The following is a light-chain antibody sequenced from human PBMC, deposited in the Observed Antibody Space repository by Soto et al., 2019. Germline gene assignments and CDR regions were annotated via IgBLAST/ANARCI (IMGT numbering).Light chain of an antibody. V-gene: IGKV1-5*03. Sequence: DIQMTQSPSTLSASVGDRVTITCRASQSISTWLAWYQQKPGKAPKLLIYKASRVQSGVPSRFSGSGSGTEFTLTISSLQPDDCATYYCHQYESYCTFGQGTKLEIK. CDR2: KAS. CDR1: QSISTW. J-gene: IGKJ2*02. CDR3: HQYESYCT.